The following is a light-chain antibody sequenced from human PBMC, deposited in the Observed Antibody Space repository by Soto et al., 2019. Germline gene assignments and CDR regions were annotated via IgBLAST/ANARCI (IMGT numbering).Light chain of an antibody. Sequence: ETVMTQSPATLSVSPGERATLSXRASQSVRTKVAWYQQTPGQAPRLLXXGASSRATGIPARFSGSGSGTEFTLTISSLQSEDSAVYYCQQYNTWPAEITFGQGTRLEIK. CDR3: QQYNTWPAEIT. V-gene: IGKV3D-15*01. CDR1: QSVRTK. CDR2: GAS. J-gene: IGKJ5*01.